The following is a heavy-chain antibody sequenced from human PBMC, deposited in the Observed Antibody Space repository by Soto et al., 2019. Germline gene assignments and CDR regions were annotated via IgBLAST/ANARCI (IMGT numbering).Heavy chain of an antibody. D-gene: IGHD1-1*01. CDR2: FVPMFSSS. J-gene: IGHJ4*02. CDR1: GTTFSTHG. Sequence: QVQLVQSGAEVRKPGSSVNVSCKASGTTFSTHGIHWVRQAPGQGLEWMGGFVPMFSSSNYAQKFQGRLTIVADESTNSAYMGLNSLRADDSAIYYCARSGGTYYFDHWGQGTLVTVSS. V-gene: IGHV1-69*01. CDR3: ARSGGTYYFDH.